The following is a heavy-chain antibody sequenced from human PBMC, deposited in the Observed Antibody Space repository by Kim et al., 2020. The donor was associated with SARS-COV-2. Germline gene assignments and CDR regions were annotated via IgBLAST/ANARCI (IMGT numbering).Heavy chain of an antibody. V-gene: IGHV1-18*01. CDR3: ARGYYDSSGYYYHAMDAFDI. CDR2: ISAYNGNT. J-gene: IGHJ3*02. D-gene: IGHD3-22*01. Sequence: ASVKVSCKASGYTFTSYGISWVRQAPGQGLEWMGWISAYNGNTNYAQKLQGRVTMTTDTSTSTAYMELRSLRSDDTAVYYCARGYYDSSGYYYHAMDAFDIWGQGTMVTVSS. CDR1: GYTFTSYG.